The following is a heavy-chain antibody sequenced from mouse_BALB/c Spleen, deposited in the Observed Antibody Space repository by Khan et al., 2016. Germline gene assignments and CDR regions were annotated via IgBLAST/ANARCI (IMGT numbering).Heavy chain of an antibody. V-gene: IGHV3-6*02. CDR1: GYSITSGYY. CDR2: ISYDGSN. Sequence: EVQLQESGPGLVKPSQSLSLTCSVNGYSITSGYYWNWIRQFPGNKLEWMGYISYDGSNNYNPSLKNRISITRDTSKNQFFLKLNSVTTEDTATSYCATYGNYEGFAYWGQGTLVTVSA. J-gene: IGHJ3*01. D-gene: IGHD2-1*01. CDR3: ATYGNYEGFAY.